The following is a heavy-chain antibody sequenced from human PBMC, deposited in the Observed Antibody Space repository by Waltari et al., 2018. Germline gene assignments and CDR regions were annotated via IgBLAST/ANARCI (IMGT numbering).Heavy chain of an antibody. CDR3: AKNFRDRDSKSYMIPADY. CDR1: GFTFSNYA. J-gene: IGHJ4*02. V-gene: IGHV3-30*02. D-gene: IGHD3-16*01. Sequence: QVQLVESGGGVVQPGGSLRLSCAASGFTFSNYAMYWVRRAPGKGLEWVAFIRSDGSVKFYGDSVKGRFTISRDNSKNTLYLQMNSLRGDDTAVYYCAKNFRDRDSKSYMIPADYWGQGTLVTVSS. CDR2: IRSDGSVK.